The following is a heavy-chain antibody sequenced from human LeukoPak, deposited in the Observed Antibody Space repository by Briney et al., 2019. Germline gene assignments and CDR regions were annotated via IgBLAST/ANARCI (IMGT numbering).Heavy chain of an antibody. CDR2: MNPNSGNT. CDR3: ARIAAPGNRRLNY. V-gene: IGHV1-8*01. Sequence: GASVKVSCKASGYTFTTYDINWVRQATGQGLEWMGWMNPNSGNTGYAQKFQGRVTMTRNTSISTAYMGLSSLRSEDTAVYYCARIAAPGNRRLNYWGQGTLVTVSS. CDR1: GYTFTTYD. J-gene: IGHJ4*02. D-gene: IGHD6-13*01.